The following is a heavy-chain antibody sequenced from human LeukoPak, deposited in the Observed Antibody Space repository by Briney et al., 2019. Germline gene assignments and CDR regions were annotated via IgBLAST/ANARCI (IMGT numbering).Heavy chain of an antibody. Sequence: GGSLRLSCAASGFTFSSYEMNWVRQAPGKGLEWVSAISGSGGSTYYADSVKGRFTISRDNSKNTLYLQMNSLRAEDTAVYYCAKDRSQVGTDDAFDIWGQGTMVTVSS. J-gene: IGHJ3*02. V-gene: IGHV3-23*01. D-gene: IGHD3-10*01. CDR2: ISGSGGST. CDR3: AKDRSQVGTDDAFDI. CDR1: GFTFSSYE.